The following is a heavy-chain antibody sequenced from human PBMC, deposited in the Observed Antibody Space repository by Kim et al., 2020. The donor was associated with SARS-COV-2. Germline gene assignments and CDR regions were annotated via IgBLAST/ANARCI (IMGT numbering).Heavy chain of an antibody. CDR3: ARTFDY. V-gene: IGHV4-4*07. J-gene: IGHJ4*02. Sequence: YTSASTNYNPSLKSRVTMSLDTSKNQFSLKLSSVTAADTAVYYCARTFDYWGQGTLVTVSS. CDR2: YTSAST.